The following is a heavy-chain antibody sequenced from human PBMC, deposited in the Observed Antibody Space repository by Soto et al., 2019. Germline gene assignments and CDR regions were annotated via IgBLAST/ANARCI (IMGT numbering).Heavy chain of an antibody. V-gene: IGHV1-69*02. D-gene: IGHD4-17*01. Sequence: SVKVSCKASGGTFSSYTISWVRQAPGQGLEWMGRIIPILGIANYAQKFQGRVTITADKSTSTAYMELSSLRSEDTAVYYCARVPSDGYGDYGDLFAFWGQGTLVTVSS. CDR1: GGTFSSYT. J-gene: IGHJ5*01. CDR3: ARVPSDGYGDYGDLFAF. CDR2: IIPILGIA.